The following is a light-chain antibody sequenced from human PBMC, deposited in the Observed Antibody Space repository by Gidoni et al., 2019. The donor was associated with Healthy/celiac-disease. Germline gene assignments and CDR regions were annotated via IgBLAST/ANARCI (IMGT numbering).Light chain of an antibody. V-gene: IGKV3-15*01. Sequence: EIVMTQSPATLSVSPGERATLSCRASQSVSSNLAWYQQKPGQAPMLLIYGASTRATGIPARFSGSGSGTEFTLTISSLQSEDFAVYYCQQYNNWPLTFGGGTKVEIK. CDR1: QSVSSN. J-gene: IGKJ4*01. CDR2: GAS. CDR3: QQYNNWPLT.